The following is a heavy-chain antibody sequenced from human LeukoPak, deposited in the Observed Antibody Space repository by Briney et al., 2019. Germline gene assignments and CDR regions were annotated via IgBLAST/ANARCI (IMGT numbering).Heavy chain of an antibody. J-gene: IGHJ4*02. CDR2: IRYDGSNK. V-gene: IGHV3-30*02. D-gene: IGHD3-3*01. CDR1: GYIFSNYG. CDR3: AKDRTYYDFWSGYFDY. Sequence: GGSLRLSCAASGYIFSNYGMHWVRQAPGKGLEWVAFIRYDGSNKYYADSVKGRFTISRDNSKNTLYLQMNSLRAEDTAVYYCAKDRTYYDFWSGYFDYWGQGTLVTVSS.